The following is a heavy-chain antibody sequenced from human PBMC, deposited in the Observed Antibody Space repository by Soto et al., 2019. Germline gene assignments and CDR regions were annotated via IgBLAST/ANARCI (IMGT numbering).Heavy chain of an antibody. J-gene: IGHJ4*02. V-gene: IGHV3-72*01. CDR1: GFTFSDHY. Sequence: PGGSLRLSCAASGFTFSDHYMDWVRQAPGKGLEWVGRTRNKANSYTTEYAASVKGRFTISRDDLKNSVYLQMSSLKSEDTAVYYCGRDQYTSDWRAIDSWGQGTLVTVSS. CDR3: GRDQYTSDWRAIDS. D-gene: IGHD6-19*01. CDR2: TRNKANSYTT.